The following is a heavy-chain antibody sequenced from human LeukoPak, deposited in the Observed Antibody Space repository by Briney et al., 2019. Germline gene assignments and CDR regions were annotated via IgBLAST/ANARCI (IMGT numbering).Heavy chain of an antibody. D-gene: IGHD5-18*01. V-gene: IGHV3-30*02. Sequence: PGGSLRLSCAASGFTFSSYGMHWVRQAPGKGLEWVAVIWYDGSNKYYADSVKGRFTISRDNSKNTLYLQMNSLRAEDTAVYYCAKEGDTAMVTSALDYWGQGTLVTVSS. CDR2: IWYDGSNK. J-gene: IGHJ4*02. CDR1: GFTFSSYG. CDR3: AKEGDTAMVTSALDY.